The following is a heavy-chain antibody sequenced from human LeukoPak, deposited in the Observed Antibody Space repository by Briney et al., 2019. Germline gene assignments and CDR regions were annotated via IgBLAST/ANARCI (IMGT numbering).Heavy chain of an antibody. D-gene: IGHD2-2*02. V-gene: IGHV4-34*01. CDR1: GGSFSGYY. CDR3: ASSIVVVPAAISGRVDY. Sequence: KPSETLSLTCAVYGGSFSGYYWSWIRQPPGKGLEWIGEINHSGSTNYNPSLKSRVTISVDTSKNQFSLKLSSVTAADTAVYYCASSIVVVPAAISGRVDYWGQGTLVTVSS. CDR2: INHSGST. J-gene: IGHJ4*02.